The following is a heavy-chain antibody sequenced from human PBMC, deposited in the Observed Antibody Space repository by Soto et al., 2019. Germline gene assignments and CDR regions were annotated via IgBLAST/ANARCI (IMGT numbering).Heavy chain of an antibody. V-gene: IGHV2-5*04. CDR1: GFSLTTSAVA. Sequence: QITLQESGPTLVQPTQTLTLTCTFSGFSLTTSAVAVGWIRQPPGGALEWLALVYGNNDKYYSPSLRSRLTITKDTSTNPVVLTLTTMDPVDTATYSCLRRYDLYYFDYWGQGTLVTVSS. CDR2: VYGNNDK. D-gene: IGHD1-1*01. J-gene: IGHJ4*02. CDR3: LRRYDLYYFDY.